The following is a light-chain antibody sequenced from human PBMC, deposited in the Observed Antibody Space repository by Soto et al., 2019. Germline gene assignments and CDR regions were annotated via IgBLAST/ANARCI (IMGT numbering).Light chain of an antibody. CDR2: SNN. CDR1: DSNIGSNT. Sequence: QSVLTQPPSASGTPGQRVTISCSGSDSNIGSNTVNWYQQLPGTAPKLLIYSNNQRPSGVPDRFSGSKSGTSASLAINGPLPGKEANYYCAAWVDTFFVFGPGT. CDR3: AAWVDTFFV. J-gene: IGLJ1*01. V-gene: IGLV1-44*01.